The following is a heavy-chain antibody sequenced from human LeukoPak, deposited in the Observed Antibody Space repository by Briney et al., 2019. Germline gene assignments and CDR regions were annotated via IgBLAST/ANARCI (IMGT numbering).Heavy chain of an antibody. CDR1: GFTFSTYG. V-gene: IGHV3-30*04. CDR3: AKGVSYYDSSLPFDY. J-gene: IGHJ4*02. CDR2: ISHDGSQK. Sequence: GGSLRLSCVASGFTFSTYGMHWVRQAPGKGLDCVAVISHDGSQKYYADSEKGRFTISRDNSKNTLYLQMNSLRAEDTAVYYCAKGVSYYDSSLPFDYWGQGTLVTVSS. D-gene: IGHD3-22*01.